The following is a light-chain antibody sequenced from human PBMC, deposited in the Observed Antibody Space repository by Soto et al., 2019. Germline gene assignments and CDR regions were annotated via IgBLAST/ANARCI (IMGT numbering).Light chain of an antibody. J-gene: IGLJ1*01. Sequence: QSVLTQPPSASGTPGQSITISCSGSSSNIGSNSVNWYQQLPGTAPKLLIYNNNQRPSGVPDRFSGSKSGTSASLAISGLQSEDESDYYCAAWDDSLDGPIFGTGTKVTVL. CDR3: AAWDDSLDGPI. V-gene: IGLV1-44*01. CDR1: SSNIGSNS. CDR2: NNN.